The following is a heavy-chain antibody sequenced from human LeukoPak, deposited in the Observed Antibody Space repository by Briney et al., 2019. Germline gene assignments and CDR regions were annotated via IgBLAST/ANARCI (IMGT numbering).Heavy chain of an antibody. CDR3: AREGVAAAGYYYGMDV. CDR2: IWYDGSNK. D-gene: IGHD6-13*01. CDR1: GFTFSSYG. V-gene: IGHV3-33*01. J-gene: IGHJ6*04. Sequence: GRSLRLSCVASGFTFSSYGMHWVRQAPGKGLEWVAVIWYDGSNKYYADSVKGRFTISRDNSKNTLYLQMNSLRAEDTAVYYCAREGVAAAGYYYGMDVWGKGTTVTVSS.